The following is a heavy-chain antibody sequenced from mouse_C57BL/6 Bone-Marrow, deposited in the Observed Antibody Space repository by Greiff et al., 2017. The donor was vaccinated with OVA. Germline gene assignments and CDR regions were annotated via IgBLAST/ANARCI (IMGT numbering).Heavy chain of an antibody. Sequence: VQLQQSGPELVKPGASVKMSCKASGYTFTDYNMHWVKQSHGKSLEWIGYINPNNGGTSYNQKFKGKATLTVNKSSSTAYMELRSLTSEESAVYYCARNIAYYSNPYYFDYWGQGTTLTVSS. J-gene: IGHJ2*01. D-gene: IGHD2-5*01. CDR3: ARNIAYYSNPYYFDY. CDR2: INPNNGGT. CDR1: GYTFTDYN. V-gene: IGHV1-22*01.